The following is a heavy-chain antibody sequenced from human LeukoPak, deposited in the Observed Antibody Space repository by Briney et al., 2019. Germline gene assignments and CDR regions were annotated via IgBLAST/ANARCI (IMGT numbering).Heavy chain of an antibody. V-gene: IGHV4-59*01. D-gene: IGHD2-15*01. CDR1: GGSISGYY. J-gene: IGHJ3*02. CDR2: IYSSGST. CDR3: AGDVIVGVVAANDI. Sequence: SETLSLTCTVSGGSISGYYWSWIRQPPGKGLEWIGYIYSSGSTNYNPSLKSRVTISVDTSKNQFSLELCSVTAADTAVCYCAGDVIVGVVAANDIWGQGTMVTVSS.